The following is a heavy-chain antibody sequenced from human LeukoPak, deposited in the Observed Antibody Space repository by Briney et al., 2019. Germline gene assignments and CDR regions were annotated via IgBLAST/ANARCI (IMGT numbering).Heavy chain of an antibody. J-gene: IGHJ4*02. D-gene: IGHD6-13*01. CDR3: AREIGFIAAAGTSYFDY. CDR1: GFSFSSYA. CDR2: ISYDGSNE. Sequence: RGSLRLSCAASGFSFSSYAMHWVRQAPGKGLEWVTVISYDGSNEHNADSVKGRFTISRDNSKNTIYLQMNSLRAEDTAVYYCAREIGFIAAAGTSYFDYWGQGTLVTVSS. V-gene: IGHV3-30*01.